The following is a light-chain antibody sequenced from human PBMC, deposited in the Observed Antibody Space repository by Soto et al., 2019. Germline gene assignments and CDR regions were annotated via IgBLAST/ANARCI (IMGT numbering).Light chain of an antibody. CDR2: GAS. J-gene: IGKJ2*01. Sequence: EIVMTQSPATLSVSPGERATLSCRASQSVSSNLAWYQQKPGQAPRLFIYGASTRATRIPARFTGSGSGTEFTLTISSLQSEDFAVYYCKQYNSWPPITFGQGTKLEIK. CDR1: QSVSSN. CDR3: KQYNSWPPIT. V-gene: IGKV3-15*01.